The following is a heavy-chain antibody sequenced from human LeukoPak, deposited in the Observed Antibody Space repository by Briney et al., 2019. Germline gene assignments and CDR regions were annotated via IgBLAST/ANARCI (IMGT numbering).Heavy chain of an antibody. CDR2: IIPIFGTA. CDR1: GGTLSSYA. CDR3: ASEYGSGSYYNAAFDI. Sequence: GASVKVSCKASGGTLSSYAISWVGQAGGQGLEWMGGIIPIFGTANYAQKFQGRVTITAYKSTSTAYMELSILRSEDTAVYYCASEYGSGSYYNAAFDIWGQGTMVTVSS. V-gene: IGHV1-69*06. J-gene: IGHJ3*02. D-gene: IGHD3-10*01.